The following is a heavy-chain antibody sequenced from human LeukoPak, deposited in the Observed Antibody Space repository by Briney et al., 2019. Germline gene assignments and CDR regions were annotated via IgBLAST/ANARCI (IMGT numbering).Heavy chain of an antibody. CDR2: IYYSGST. CDR3: ARDSNWYDAFDI. J-gene: IGHJ3*02. Sequence: SETLSLTCTVSGGSISSYYWSWIRQPPGKGLEWIGYIYYSGSTNYNPSLKSRVTIPVDTSKNQFSLKLSSVTAADTAVYYCARDSNWYDAFDIWGQGTMVTVSS. D-gene: IGHD6-13*01. CDR1: GGSISSYY. V-gene: IGHV4-59*01.